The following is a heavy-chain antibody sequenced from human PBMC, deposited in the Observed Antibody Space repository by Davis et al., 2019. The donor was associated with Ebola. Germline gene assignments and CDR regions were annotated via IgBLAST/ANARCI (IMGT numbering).Heavy chain of an antibody. CDR3: AASAGTVGKFDY. CDR1: GFTFTSSA. J-gene: IGHJ4*01. V-gene: IGHV1-58*02. Sequence: AASVTVSCKASGFTFTSSAMQWVRQARGQRLEWIGSIVVGSINTNYAQKFQGRVTITRDMSTSTSYLDLSNLRSEDTAVYFCAASAGTVGKFDYWGQGTLVTVSS. CDR2: IVVGSINT. D-gene: IGHD1-14*01.